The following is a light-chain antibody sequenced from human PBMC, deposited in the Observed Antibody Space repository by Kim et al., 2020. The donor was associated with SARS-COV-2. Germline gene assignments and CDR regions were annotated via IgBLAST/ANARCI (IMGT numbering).Light chain of an antibody. CDR1: QSISSY. CDR2: AAS. Sequence: DTQMTQSPSSLSASVGDRVTITCRASQSISSYLYWYQQKPGNAPKLLIYAASSLQSGVPSRFSGSGSGTDFTLTISSLQPEDVAAYYCQQSYSTWLTIRRGTKVDI. J-gene: IGKJ4*01. V-gene: IGKV1-39*01. CDR3: QQSYSTWLT.